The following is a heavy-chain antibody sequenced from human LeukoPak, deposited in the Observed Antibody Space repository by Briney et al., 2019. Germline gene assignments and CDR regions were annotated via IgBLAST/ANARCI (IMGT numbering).Heavy chain of an antibody. J-gene: IGHJ4*02. Sequence: GASVKVSCKASGYTFTSYDINWVRQATGQGLEWMGWINPNSGGTNYAQKFQGRVTMTRDTSISTAYMELSRLRSDDTAVYYCAREGPNQGGDYWGQGTLVTVSS. D-gene: IGHD4/OR15-4a*01. CDR1: GYTFTSYD. CDR2: INPNSGGT. CDR3: AREGPNQGGDY. V-gene: IGHV1-2*02.